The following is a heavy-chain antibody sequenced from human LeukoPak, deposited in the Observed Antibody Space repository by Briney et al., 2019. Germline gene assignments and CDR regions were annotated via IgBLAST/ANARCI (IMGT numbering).Heavy chain of an antibody. D-gene: IGHD6-13*01. V-gene: IGHV3-23*01. CDR3: ARAYSSSWYFVDY. CDR1: GFTFSSYA. J-gene: IGHJ4*02. Sequence: GGSLRLSCAASGFTFSSYAVSWVRQAPGKGLEWVSAISGSGGSTYYADSVKGRFTISRDNSKNTLYLQMNSLRAEDTAVYYCARAYSSSWYFVDYWGQGTLVTVSS. CDR2: ISGSGGST.